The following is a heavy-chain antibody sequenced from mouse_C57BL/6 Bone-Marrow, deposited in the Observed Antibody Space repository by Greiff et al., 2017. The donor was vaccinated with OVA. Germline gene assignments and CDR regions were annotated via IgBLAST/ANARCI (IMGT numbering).Heavy chain of an antibody. CDR2: INPYNGGT. CDR1: GYTFTDYY. Sequence: VQLKESGPVLVKPGASVKMSCKASGYTFTDYYMNWVKQSHGKSLEWIGVINPYNGGTSYNQKFKGKATLTVDKSSSTAYMELNSLTSEDSAVYYCARQLRLHAMDYWGQGTSVTVSS. CDR3: ARQLRLHAMDY. V-gene: IGHV1-19*01. J-gene: IGHJ4*01. D-gene: IGHD3-2*02.